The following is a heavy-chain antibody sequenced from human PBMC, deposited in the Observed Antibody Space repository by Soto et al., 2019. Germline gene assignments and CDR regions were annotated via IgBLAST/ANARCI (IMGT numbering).Heavy chain of an antibody. CDR3: AKTRLRAGPELHCFDC. V-gene: IGHV3-23*01. CDR1: GFTFSSYA. Sequence: EVQLLESGGGLVQPGGSLRLSCAASGFTFSSYAMSWVRQAPGKGLEWVSAISVSGGSPYYADSVKGRFTISRDNSKKTLYLQMNSLRAEDTAVYYCAKTRLRAGPELHCFDCWGQGTLVTVSS. CDR2: ISVSGGSP. D-gene: IGHD1-26*01. J-gene: IGHJ4*02.